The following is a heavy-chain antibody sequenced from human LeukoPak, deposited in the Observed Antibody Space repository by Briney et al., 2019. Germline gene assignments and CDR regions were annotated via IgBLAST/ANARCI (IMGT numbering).Heavy chain of an antibody. V-gene: IGHV1-2*02. CDR2: INPNSGGT. Sequence: ASVKVSCKASGYTFTGYYIHWVRQAPGQGLEWMGWINPNSGGTNYAQKFQGRVTMTRDTSISTAYMELSRLRSDDTAVYYCATDRYYGSGSTVDYWGQGTLVTVSS. CDR3: ATDRYYGSGSTVDY. CDR1: GYTFTGYY. J-gene: IGHJ4*02. D-gene: IGHD3-10*01.